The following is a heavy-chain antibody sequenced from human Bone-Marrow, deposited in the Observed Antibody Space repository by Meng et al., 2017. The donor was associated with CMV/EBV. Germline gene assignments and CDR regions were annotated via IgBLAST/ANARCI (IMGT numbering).Heavy chain of an antibody. V-gene: IGHV4-59*01. CDR2: IYYSGST. Sequence: SETLSLTCTVSGGSISSYYWSWIRQPPGKGLEWIGYIYYSGSTNYNPSLKSRVTISVDTSKNQLSLKLSPVTAADTAVYYCARLAPKCWVGVVFSNWFDAWGQGTLVTVSS. D-gene: IGHD3-10*01. CDR1: GGSISSYY. J-gene: IGHJ5*02. CDR3: ARLAPKCWVGVVFSNWFDA.